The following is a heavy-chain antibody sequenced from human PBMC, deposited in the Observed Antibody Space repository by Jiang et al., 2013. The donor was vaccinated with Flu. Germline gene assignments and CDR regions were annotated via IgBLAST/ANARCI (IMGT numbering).Heavy chain of an antibody. CDR2: IDWDDDK. Sequence: PTQTLTLTCTFSGFSLSTSGMCVSWIRQPPGKALEWLALIDWDDDKYYSTSLKTRLTISKDTSKNQVVLTMTNMDPVDTATYYCARIPYSGSYYGYFDYWGQGTLVTVSS. CDR1: GFSLSTSGMC. V-gene: IGHV2-70*01. J-gene: IGHJ4*02. CDR3: ARIPYSGSYYGYFDY. D-gene: IGHD1-26*01.